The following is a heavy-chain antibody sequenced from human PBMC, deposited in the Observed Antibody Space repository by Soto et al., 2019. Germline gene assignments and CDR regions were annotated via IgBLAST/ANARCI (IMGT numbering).Heavy chain of an antibody. V-gene: IGHV3-30*18. Sequence: QVQLVESGGGVVQPGKSLRLSCAGSGFTFSSYGMDWVRQAPGKGLEWVAVISYDGSNKYYADSVKGRFTISRENSKNSLYLQRSSLRADDTAVYYCAKDRMGAGVRGYFDYWGQGTLVTVSS. CDR1: GFTFSSYG. D-gene: IGHD3-16*01. CDR2: ISYDGSNK. J-gene: IGHJ4*02. CDR3: AKDRMGAGVRGYFDY.